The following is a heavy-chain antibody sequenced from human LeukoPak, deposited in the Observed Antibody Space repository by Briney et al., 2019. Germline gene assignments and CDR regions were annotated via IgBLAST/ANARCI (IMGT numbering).Heavy chain of an antibody. CDR2: ISYDGSNK. J-gene: IGHJ5*02. V-gene: IGHV3-30*03. CDR3: ARENYDFWSGHYTGWFDP. CDR1: GFTFSSYG. D-gene: IGHD3-3*01. Sequence: GGSLRLSCAASGFTFSSYGMHWVRQAPGKGLEWVAVISYDGSNKYYADSVKGRFTISRDNSKNTLYLQMNSLRAEDTAVYYCARENYDFWSGHYTGWFDPWGQGTLVTVSS.